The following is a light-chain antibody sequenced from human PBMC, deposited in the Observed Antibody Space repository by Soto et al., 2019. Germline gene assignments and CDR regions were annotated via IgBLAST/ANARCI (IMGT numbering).Light chain of an antibody. J-gene: IGLJ2*01. V-gene: IGLV1-40*01. CDR1: SSNIGAGFD. CDR3: QSYDNSLLAYV. Sequence: QSVLTQRPSVSGAPGQRLTISCAGTSSNIGAGFDVHWYQQLPGTAPKLLIYANDDRPSGVPDRFSGSTSGTSASLTITGLQAEDAADYYCQSYDNSLLAYVFGGGTKVTVL. CDR2: AND.